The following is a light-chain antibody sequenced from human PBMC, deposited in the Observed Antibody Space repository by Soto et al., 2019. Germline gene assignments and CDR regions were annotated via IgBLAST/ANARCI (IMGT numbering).Light chain of an antibody. CDR1: QTISSW. Sequence: DIQMTQSPSTLSVSVGDRFTITCRASQTISSWLAWYQQKPGKXHKXXIYKASTLKSGVPSRFRGSGSGTELTITISSLQPDDFATYYCQHYNRYSEAFGQGTKVDIK. CDR3: QHYNRYSEA. CDR2: KAS. V-gene: IGKV1-5*03. J-gene: IGKJ1*01.